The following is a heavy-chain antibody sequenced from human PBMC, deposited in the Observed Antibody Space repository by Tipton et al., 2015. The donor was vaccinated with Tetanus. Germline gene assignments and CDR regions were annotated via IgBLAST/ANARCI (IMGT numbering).Heavy chain of an antibody. J-gene: IGHJ4*02. CDR3: ARHSSGYFTFLDY. Sequence: GLVKPSGTLSLTCTVSGVSIADNTNYWGWIRQSPGKGLEWIGSIYFSGDTYSNPSLKSRATISVDTSRTQFSLRLSSVTAADTAVYYCARHSSGYFTFLDYWGQGTLVTASS. CDR2: IYFSGDT. D-gene: IGHD3-22*01. V-gene: IGHV4-39*01. CDR1: GVSIADNTNY.